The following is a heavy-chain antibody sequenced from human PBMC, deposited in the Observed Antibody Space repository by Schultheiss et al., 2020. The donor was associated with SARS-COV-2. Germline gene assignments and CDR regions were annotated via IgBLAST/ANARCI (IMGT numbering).Heavy chain of an antibody. D-gene: IGHD5-24*01. J-gene: IGHJ4*02. CDR3: ARDLPPHDY. CDR2: IYHSGST. Sequence: SETLSLTCTVSGGSISSYYWSWIRQPPGKGLEWIGYIYHSGSTYYNPSLKSRVTISVDKSKSQFSLKLSSVTAADTAIYYCARDLPPHDYWGQGTLVTVSS. V-gene: IGHV4-59*04. CDR1: GGSISSYY.